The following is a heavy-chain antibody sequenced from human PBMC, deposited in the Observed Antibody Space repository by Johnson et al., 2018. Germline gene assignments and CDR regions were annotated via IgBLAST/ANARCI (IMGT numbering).Heavy chain of an antibody. CDR3: ARDPHRGGDLDY. Sequence: QVQLVESGGGLVQPGGSLRLSCAASGFTFSTYAMHWVRQAPGKGLEWVAVVAYDGGNKYLADSVKGRFTISRDNAKNSLYLQMNSLRAEDTAVYYCARDPHRGGDLDYLGQGTLVTVSS. D-gene: IGHD4-17*01. J-gene: IGHJ4*02. CDR2: VAYDGGNK. V-gene: IGHV3-30-3*01. CDR1: GFTFSTYA.